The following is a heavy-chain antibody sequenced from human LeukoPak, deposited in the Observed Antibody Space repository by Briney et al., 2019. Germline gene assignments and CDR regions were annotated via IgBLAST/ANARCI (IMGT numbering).Heavy chain of an antibody. CDR2: ISYDRSNK. J-gene: IGHJ3*02. CDR3: ARDPYYYDSSGHDAFDI. D-gene: IGHD3-22*01. CDR1: GFTFSSYA. Sequence: GGSLRLSCSASGFTFSSYAMHWVRQAPGKGLEWVAVISYDRSNKYYADSVKGRFTISRDNSKNTLYLQMNSLRAEDTAVYYCARDPYYYDSSGHDAFDIWGQGTMVTVSS. V-gene: IGHV3-30*14.